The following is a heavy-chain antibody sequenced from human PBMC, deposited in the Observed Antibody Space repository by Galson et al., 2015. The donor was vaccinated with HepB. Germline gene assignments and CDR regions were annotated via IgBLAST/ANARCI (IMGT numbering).Heavy chain of an antibody. V-gene: IGHV3-73*01. CDR2: IRSKANSYAT. D-gene: IGHD3-22*01. CDR3: TSLTPAYYYDGSGPPLWADY. CDR1: GFTFSGSA. J-gene: IGHJ4*02. Sequence: SLRLSCAASGFTFSGSAMHWVRQASGKGLEWVGRIRSKANSYATAYAASVEGRFTISRDDSKNTAYLQMNSLKTEDTAVYYCTSLTPAYYYDGSGPPLWADYWGQGTLVTVSS.